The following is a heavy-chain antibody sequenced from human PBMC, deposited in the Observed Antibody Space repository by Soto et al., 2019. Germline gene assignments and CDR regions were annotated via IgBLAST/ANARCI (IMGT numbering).Heavy chain of an antibody. D-gene: IGHD1-26*01. CDR3: AKPSEPFRAPYFLDS. V-gene: IGHV3-33*06. CDR1: GFTFSSYG. Sequence: GSLRLSCAASGFTFSSYGMHWVRQAPGKGLEWVAVIWYDGSNKYYADSVKGRFTISRDNSKNTLYLQMNSLRAEETAVYYCAKPSEPFRAPYFLDSWGQG. CDR2: IWYDGSNK. J-gene: IGHJ4*02.